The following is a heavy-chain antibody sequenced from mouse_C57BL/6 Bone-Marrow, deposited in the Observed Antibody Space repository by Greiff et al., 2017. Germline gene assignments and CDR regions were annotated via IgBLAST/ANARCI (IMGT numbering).Heavy chain of an antibody. J-gene: IGHJ1*03. Sequence: QVQLKQPGAELVMPGASVKLSCKASGYTFTSYWMHWVKQRPGQGLEWIGEIDPSASYTNYNQKVKGKSTLTVDKSSSTAYMQLSSLTSEDSAVYYCARRGDYYGSSYWYFDVWGTGTTVTVSS. CDR3: ARRGDYYGSSYWYFDV. D-gene: IGHD1-1*01. CDR2: IDPSASYT. CDR1: GYTFTSYW. V-gene: IGHV1-69*01.